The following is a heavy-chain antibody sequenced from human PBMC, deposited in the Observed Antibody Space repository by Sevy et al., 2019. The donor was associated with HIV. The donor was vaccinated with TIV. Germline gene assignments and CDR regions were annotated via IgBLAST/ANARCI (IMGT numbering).Heavy chain of an antibody. Sequence: ASVKVSCKTSGYTFAAYYIHWVRQAPGQGLEWLGGIYPNGGDKTYEQKFQGRVTVTMITSINTVYMELSRLRSDDTAVYYCARGKREEWLLYLDNWGQGTLVTVSS. CDR3: ARGKREEWLLYLDN. CDR1: GYTFAAYY. CDR2: IYPNGGDK. D-gene: IGHD3-3*01. J-gene: IGHJ4*02. V-gene: IGHV1-2*02.